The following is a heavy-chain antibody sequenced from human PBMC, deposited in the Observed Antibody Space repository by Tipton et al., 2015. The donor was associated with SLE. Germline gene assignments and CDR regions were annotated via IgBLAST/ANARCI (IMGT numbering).Heavy chain of an antibody. D-gene: IGHD6-13*01. CDR2: IYYSGST. J-gene: IGHJ4*02. V-gene: IGHV4-39*07. Sequence: TLSLTCTVSGGSLSSSSYYWGWIRQPPGKGLEWIGSIYYSGSTYYNPSLKSRVTISVDTSKNQFSLKLSSVTAAGTAVYYCVRDISAPVDFLYFDLWGQGILVTVSS. CDR1: GGSLSSSSYY. CDR3: VRDISAPVDFLYFDL.